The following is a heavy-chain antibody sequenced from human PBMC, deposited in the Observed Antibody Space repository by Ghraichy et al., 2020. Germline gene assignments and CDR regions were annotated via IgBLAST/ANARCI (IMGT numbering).Heavy chain of an antibody. CDR3: ARVSGSYGGAVDF. CDR2: IKQDGSDK. J-gene: IGHJ4*02. V-gene: IGHV3-7*01. D-gene: IGHD1-26*01. CDR1: GFTFSSYW. Sequence: GSLRLSCAASGFTFSSYWMSWVRQAPGKGLEWVASIKQDGSDKYYVDSVKGRFTISRDNAKNSLYLQMNSLRAEDTAVYYCARVSGSYGGAVDFWGQGTLVTVSS.